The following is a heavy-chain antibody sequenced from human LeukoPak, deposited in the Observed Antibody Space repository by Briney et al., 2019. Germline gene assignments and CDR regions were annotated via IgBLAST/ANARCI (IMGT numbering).Heavy chain of an antibody. D-gene: IGHD6-13*01. CDR3: ARVGSSGEFDL. CDR2: ISGFNGKT. Sequence: ASVMVSCKSSGYTLSDYGFTWVRQAPGQGLEWMGWISGFNGKTNYAVRVQDRLTLTTDTSTNTTTLDLRGLRPDDTAMYYCARVGSSGEFDLWGQGTLLTVSS. V-gene: IGHV1-18*01. J-gene: IGHJ5*02. CDR1: GYTLSDYG.